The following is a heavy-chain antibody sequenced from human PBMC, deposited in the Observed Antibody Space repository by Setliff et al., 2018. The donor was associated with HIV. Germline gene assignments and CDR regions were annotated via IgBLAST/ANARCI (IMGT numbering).Heavy chain of an antibody. CDR1: GDSIGDYY. V-gene: IGHV4-4*07. J-gene: IGHJ5*02. D-gene: IGHD3-10*01. CDR3: ARDRSNYGSGSSAYNWFDP. Sequence: SETLSLTCTVSGDSIGDYYWSWLRQPAGKGLEWIGRIFPSGTTDYNPSLKSRVTMSIDTFKDQFSLNLKSVTAADTAAYFCARDRSNYGSGSSAYNWFDPWGQGNQVTVSS. CDR2: IFPSGTT.